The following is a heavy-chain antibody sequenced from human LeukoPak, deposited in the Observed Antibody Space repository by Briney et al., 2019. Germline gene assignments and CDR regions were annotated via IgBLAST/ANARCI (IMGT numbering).Heavy chain of an antibody. Sequence: PGGSLRLSCAASGFTFRSYAMHWVRQAPGKGLEWVGRIKSKTDGGTTDYAAPVKGRFTISIDDSKNTLYLQMNSLKTEDTAVYYCTTVGDYVGEASFDYWGQGTLVTVSS. CDR1: GFTFRSYA. J-gene: IGHJ4*02. D-gene: IGHD4-23*01. CDR2: IKSKTDGGTT. CDR3: TTVGDYVGEASFDY. V-gene: IGHV3-15*01.